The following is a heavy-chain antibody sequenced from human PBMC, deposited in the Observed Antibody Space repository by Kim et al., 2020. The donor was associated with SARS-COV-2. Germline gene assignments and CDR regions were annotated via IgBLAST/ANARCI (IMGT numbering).Heavy chain of an antibody. CDR2: IYYSGST. CDR1: GGSISSSDYY. CDR3: ARHLRNWYFDL. Sequence: SETLSLTCSVSGGSISSSDYYWGWNRPPPGKGLEGFASIYYSGSTYYTPSLKVRVTISVDTSKKQFSLRLISVAAADASVYYCARHLRNWYFDLWGRGTLVTVSS. V-gene: IGHV4-39*01. J-gene: IGHJ2*01.